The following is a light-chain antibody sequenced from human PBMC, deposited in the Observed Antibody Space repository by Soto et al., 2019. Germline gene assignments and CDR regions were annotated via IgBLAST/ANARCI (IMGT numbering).Light chain of an antibody. V-gene: IGLV2-8*01. CDR1: SSDVGGYNY. J-gene: IGLJ2*01. CDR3: SSYAGSNHVI. CDR2: EVS. Sequence: QSALTQPPSASGSPGQSVTISCTGTSSDVGGYNYVFWYQQHPGKAPKLMIYEVSQRPSGVPDCFSGSKSGNTASLTVSGLQADDEADYYCSSYAGSNHVIFGGGTKVTVL.